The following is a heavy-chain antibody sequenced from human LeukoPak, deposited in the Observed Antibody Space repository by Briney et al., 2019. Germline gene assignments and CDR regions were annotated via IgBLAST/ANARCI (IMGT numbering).Heavy chain of an antibody. CDR3: ARSGERGYSYGYAEPGDY. J-gene: IGHJ4*02. Sequence: SETLSLTCTVSGGSISSGDYCWGWIRQPPGKGLEWIGYIYYSGSTYYNPSLKSRVTISVDTSKNQYSLKLSSVTAADTAVYYCARSGERGYSYGYAEPGDYWGQGTLVTVSS. V-gene: IGHV4-30-4*01. CDR2: IYYSGST. D-gene: IGHD5-18*01. CDR1: GGSISSGDYC.